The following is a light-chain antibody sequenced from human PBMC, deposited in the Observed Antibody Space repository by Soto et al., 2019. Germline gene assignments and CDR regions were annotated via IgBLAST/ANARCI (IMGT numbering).Light chain of an antibody. Sequence: EIVLTQSPGTLSLSPGERATLSCRASQSVNNRYLAWFQQKPGQAPRLLISGASSRATGIPDRFSGSVSGTDFTLTISRLEPEDFAVYYGQQCGSSPPITFGQGTRLEIK. CDR2: GAS. V-gene: IGKV3-20*01. J-gene: IGKJ5*01. CDR1: QSVNNRY. CDR3: QQCGSSPPIT.